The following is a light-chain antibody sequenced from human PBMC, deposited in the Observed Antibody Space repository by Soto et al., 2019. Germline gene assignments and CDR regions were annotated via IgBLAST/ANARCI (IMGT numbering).Light chain of an antibody. CDR1: SSDVGNYKY. J-gene: IGLJ3*02. CDR3: SSYAGSNNWV. V-gene: IGLV2-8*01. CDR2: EVS. Sequence: QSVLTQSPSASGSPGQSVTISCTGTSSDVGNYKYVSWYQQHPGKAPKLMIYEVSKRPSGVPDRFSGSQSGNTSSLTVSGLQAEDEADYYCSSYAGSNNWVFGGGTKLTVL.